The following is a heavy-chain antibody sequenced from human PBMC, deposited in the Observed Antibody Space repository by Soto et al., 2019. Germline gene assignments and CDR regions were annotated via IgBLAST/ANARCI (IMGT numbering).Heavy chain of an antibody. CDR3: ASADCRNTSCLKVFDY. D-gene: IGHD2-2*01. CDR2: INPKSGGP. V-gene: IGHV1-2*02. CDR1: GYTFTDYY. Sequence: QVQLVQSGAEVKKPGDSVKVSCKTSGYTFTDYYMHWVRQAPGQGFEWVGGINPKSGGPKYVPKFPGSANVTSDTSTSTAYMELNRLPSDDTAVYYCASADCRNTSCLKVFDYWGQGTLVTVS. J-gene: IGHJ4*02.